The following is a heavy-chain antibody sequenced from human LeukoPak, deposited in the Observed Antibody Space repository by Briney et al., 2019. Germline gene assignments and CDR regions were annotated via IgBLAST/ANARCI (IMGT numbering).Heavy chain of an antibody. CDR1: GFTVSTNY. D-gene: IGHD2-15*01. CDR2: IYIGGST. Sequence: GGSLRLSCAASGFTVSTNYINWVRQAPGEGLEWVSVIYIGGSTYYADSVKGRFTISRDNSKNTVFLQMNSLRAEDTALYYCAREMDCCGGSCYGDAFDIWGQGTMVTVSS. CDR3: AREMDCCGGSCYGDAFDI. V-gene: IGHV3-53*01. J-gene: IGHJ3*02.